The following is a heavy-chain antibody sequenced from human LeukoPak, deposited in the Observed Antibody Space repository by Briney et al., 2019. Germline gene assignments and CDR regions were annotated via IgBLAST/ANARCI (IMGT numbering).Heavy chain of an antibody. CDR3: ARGYYGSGKPRNYYYYYGMDV. Sequence: SETLSLTCAVYGGSFSGYYWSWIRQPPGKGLEWIGEINHSGSTNYNPSLKSQVTISVDTSKNQFSLKLSSVTAADTAVYYCARGYYGSGKPRNYYYYYGMDVWGKGTTVTVSS. CDR2: INHSGST. D-gene: IGHD3-10*01. V-gene: IGHV4-34*01. CDR1: GGSFSGYY. J-gene: IGHJ6*04.